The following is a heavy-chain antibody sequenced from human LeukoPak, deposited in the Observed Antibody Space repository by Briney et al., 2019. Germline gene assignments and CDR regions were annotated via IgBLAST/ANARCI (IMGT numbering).Heavy chain of an antibody. V-gene: IGHV4-59*01. J-gene: IGHJ4*02. CDR3: ARVYSSGWYSNYFDY. Sequence: PSETLSLTCAVYGGSFSGYYWSWIRQPPGKGLEWIGYIYYSGSTNYNPSLKSRVTISVDTSKNQFSLKLSSVTAADTAVYYCARVYSSGWYSNYFDYWGQGTLVTVSS. CDR2: IYYSGST. CDR1: GGSFSGYY. D-gene: IGHD6-19*01.